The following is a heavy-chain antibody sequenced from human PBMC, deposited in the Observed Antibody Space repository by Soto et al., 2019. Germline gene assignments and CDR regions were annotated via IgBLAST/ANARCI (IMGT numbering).Heavy chain of an antibody. V-gene: IGHV4-30-4*01. Sequence: QVQLQESGPGLVKPSQTLSLTCTVSGGSINNAEDYWTWIRQHPGKGLEYIGYITYSGNTFYKSSLKRRIKLSVNTSKNQSSLKLTSVTAADTAVYYCDKDRPHLHETTARIDSWGQGMLVTVSS. CDR1: GGSINNAEDY. D-gene: IGHD2-21*02. CDR2: ITYSGNT. J-gene: IGHJ4*02. CDR3: DKDRPHLHETTARIDS.